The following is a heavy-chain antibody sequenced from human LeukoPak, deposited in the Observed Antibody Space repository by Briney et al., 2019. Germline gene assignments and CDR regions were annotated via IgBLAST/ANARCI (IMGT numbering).Heavy chain of an antibody. D-gene: IGHD3-22*01. J-gene: IGHJ4*02. CDR3: AFQEYDSSGYYNDY. CDR2: INPNSGGT. CDR1: GYTFTGYY. V-gene: IGHV1-2*02. Sequence: ASVKVSCKASGYTFTGYYMHWVRQAPGQGLEWMGWINPNSGGTNYAQKFQGRVTMTRDTSISTAYMELSRLRSDDTAVYYCAFQEYDSSGYYNDYWGQGTLVTVSS.